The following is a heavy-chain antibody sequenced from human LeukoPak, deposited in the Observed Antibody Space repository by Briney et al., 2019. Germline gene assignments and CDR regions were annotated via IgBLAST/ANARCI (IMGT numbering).Heavy chain of an antibody. D-gene: IGHD3-10*01. Sequence: PGGSLRLSCAASGFTVSSSYMSWVRQAPGKGLEGGSVIYSSAITYYADSVKGRFTISRDNSKNTLYLQMNSLRAEDTAVYYCARGEYYYYYYMDVWGKGTTVTVSS. CDR1: GFTVSSSY. V-gene: IGHV3-66*02. J-gene: IGHJ6*03. CDR3: ARGEYYYYYYMDV. CDR2: IYSSAIT.